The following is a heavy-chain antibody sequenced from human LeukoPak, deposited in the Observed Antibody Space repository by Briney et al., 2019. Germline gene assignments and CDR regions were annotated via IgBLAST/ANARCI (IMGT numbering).Heavy chain of an antibody. CDR3: ARLSMLFPIWFDP. D-gene: IGHD2-8*01. CDR1: GRSISSSSYY. V-gene: IGHV4-39*01. J-gene: IGHJ5*02. CDR2: IYYSGST. Sequence: PSETLSLTCTVSGRSISSSSYYWGWIRQPPGKGLEWIGSIYYSGSTYYNPSLKSRVTISVDTSKNQFSLKLSSVTAADTAVYYCARLSMLFPIWFDPWGQGTLVTVSS.